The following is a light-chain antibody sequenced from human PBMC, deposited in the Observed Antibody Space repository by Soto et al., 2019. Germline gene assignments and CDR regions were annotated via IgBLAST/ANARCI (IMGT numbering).Light chain of an antibody. Sequence: QSVLTQPASVSGSPGQSITISCTGTSSDVGGYNYVSWYQQHPGKAPKLMIYDVSNRPSGVSNRFSGSKSGNTASLTISGLQAEDEADSYCSSYTSSSPYVVFGGGTQLTVL. CDR1: SSDVGGYNY. J-gene: IGLJ2*01. CDR3: SSYTSSSPYVV. V-gene: IGLV2-14*01. CDR2: DVS.